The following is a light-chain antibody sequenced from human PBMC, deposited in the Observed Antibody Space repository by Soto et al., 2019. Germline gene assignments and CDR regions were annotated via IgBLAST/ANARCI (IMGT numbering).Light chain of an antibody. CDR3: QKYNHWPHIT. CDR1: QSVRSK. Sequence: EIVMTQSPGTLSVSPGERATLSCRASQSVRSKLAWYQQKPGQAPRLLIYDASTRATGIPARFSGSGSGTEFTITISSLQYEDFAVYYCQKYNHWPHITFGQGKRMEIK. CDR2: DAS. V-gene: IGKV3-15*01. J-gene: IGKJ5*01.